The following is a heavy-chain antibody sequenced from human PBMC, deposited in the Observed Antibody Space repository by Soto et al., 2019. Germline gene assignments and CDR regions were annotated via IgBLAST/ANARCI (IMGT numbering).Heavy chain of an antibody. D-gene: IGHD3-3*01. Sequence: ASVKVSCKASGYSFTRYYIHWVRQAPGRGLEWMGIINLRDGDTRFAQKFQGRVTITRDTSASTAYMELSSLRSEDTAVYYCASGLRSTDYYGMDVWGQGTTVTVSS. CDR1: GYSFTRYY. J-gene: IGHJ6*02. V-gene: IGHV1-46*01. CDR3: ASGLRSTDYYGMDV. CDR2: INLRDGDT.